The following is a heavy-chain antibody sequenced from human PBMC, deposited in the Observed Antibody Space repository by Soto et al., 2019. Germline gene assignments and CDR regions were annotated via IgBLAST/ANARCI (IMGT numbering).Heavy chain of an antibody. D-gene: IGHD3-3*01. V-gene: IGHV3-49*03. Sequence: GGSLSLSCTASGFTFGDYAMSWFRQAPGKGLEWVGFIRSKAYGGTTEYAASVKGRFTISRDDSKSIAYLQMNSLKTEDTAVYYCTRVNTIFGVVIYYYFDYWGQGTLVTVSS. CDR3: TRVNTIFGVVIYYYFDY. J-gene: IGHJ4*02. CDR1: GFTFGDYA. CDR2: IRSKAYGGTT.